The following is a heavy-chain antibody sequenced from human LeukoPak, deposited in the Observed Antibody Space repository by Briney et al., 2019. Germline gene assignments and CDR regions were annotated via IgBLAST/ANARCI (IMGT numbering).Heavy chain of an antibody. CDR2: IYHSGST. J-gene: IGHJ4*02. CDR3: ARGPLSSGWYGIWY. D-gene: IGHD6-19*01. CDR1: GYSISSGYY. Sequence: PSETLSLTCTVSGYSISSGYYWGWIRQPPGKGLEWIGSIYHSGSTNYNPSLKSRVTISVDTSKNQFSLKLSSVTAADTAVYYCARGPLSSGWYGIWYWGQGTLVTVSS. V-gene: IGHV4-38-2*02.